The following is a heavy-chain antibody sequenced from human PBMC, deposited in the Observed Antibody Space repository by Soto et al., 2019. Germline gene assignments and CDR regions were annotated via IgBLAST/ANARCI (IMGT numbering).Heavy chain of an antibody. V-gene: IGHV1-46*01. CDR2: VNPSGGHT. CDR3: ARGGHVVVVTAALDY. Sequence: QLQLMQSEAEVKKPGASVKVSCKASGDTFTDYYIHWVRQAPGQGLEWMGTVNPSGGHTTYAQHFLGRVTMTRDTSTSTLYMELTSLTSDDTAIYYCARGGHVVVVTAALDYWGQGTLVTVSS. J-gene: IGHJ4*02. D-gene: IGHD2-21*02. CDR1: GDTFTDYY.